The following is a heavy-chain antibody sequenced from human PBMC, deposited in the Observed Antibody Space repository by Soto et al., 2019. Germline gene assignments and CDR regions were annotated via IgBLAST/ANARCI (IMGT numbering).Heavy chain of an antibody. CDR2: ISPDGSQK. V-gene: IGHV3-7*01. J-gene: IGHJ4*02. Sequence: PGGSLRLSCAASGFTFSTFWVDWVRQVPGKGLEWVANISPDGSQKHYVDSVRGRFTISRDNAKNSLYLQMSSLTAEDSALYYCSRSLDSCGQGIRVTVSS. CDR3: SRSLDS. CDR1: GFTFSTFW.